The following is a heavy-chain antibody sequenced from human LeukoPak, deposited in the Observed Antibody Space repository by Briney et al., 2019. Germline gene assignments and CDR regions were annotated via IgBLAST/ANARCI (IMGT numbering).Heavy chain of an antibody. D-gene: IGHD1-1*01. CDR3: SRETRHNWKDY. V-gene: IGHV1-18*04. CDR1: GDTFTSYG. J-gene: IGHJ4*02. CDR2: ISTYNGNT. Sequence: ASVKVSCKTSGDTFTSYGISWVRQTPGQGLKWMGWISTYNGNTNYAQKLQGRVTITTDTSTSTAYMQLRSLRSDDTAVYYCSRETRHNWKDYWGQGTLVTVSS.